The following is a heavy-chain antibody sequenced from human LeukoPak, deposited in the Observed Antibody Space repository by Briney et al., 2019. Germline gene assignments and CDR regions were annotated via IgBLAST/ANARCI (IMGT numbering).Heavy chain of an antibody. CDR3: AREIRLAGMVRGVLDY. Sequence: PSETLSLTCTVSGGSISSSSYYWGWIRQPPGKGLEWIGSIYYSGSTYYNPSLKSRVTISVDTSKNQFSLKLSSVTAADTAVYYCAREIRLAGMVRGVLDYWGQGTLVTVSS. CDR2: IYYSGST. D-gene: IGHD3-10*01. V-gene: IGHV4-39*07. J-gene: IGHJ4*02. CDR1: GGSISSSSYY.